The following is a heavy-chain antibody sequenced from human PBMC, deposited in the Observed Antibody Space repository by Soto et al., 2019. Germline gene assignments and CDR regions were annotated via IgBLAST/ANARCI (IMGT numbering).Heavy chain of an antibody. CDR1: GGSISSGGYY. D-gene: IGHD2-2*01. Sequence: SETLSLTCTVSGGSISSGGYYWSWIRQHPGKGLEWIGYIYYSGSTYYNPSLKSRVTISVDTSKNQFSLKLSSVTAADTAVYYCAREASTDDTIVVVPAARGGFDYWGQGTLVTVSS. CDR3: AREASTDDTIVVVPAARGGFDY. V-gene: IGHV4-31*03. CDR2: IYYSGST. J-gene: IGHJ4*02.